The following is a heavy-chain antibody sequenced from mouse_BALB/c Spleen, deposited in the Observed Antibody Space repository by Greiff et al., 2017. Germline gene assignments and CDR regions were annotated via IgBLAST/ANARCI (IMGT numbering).Heavy chain of an antibody. CDR2: ILPGSGST. J-gene: IGHJ4*01. CDR1: GYTFSSYW. D-gene: IGHD2-4*01. CDR3: ARDLTMITTGVAMDY. V-gene: IGHV1-9*01. Sequence: VQRVESGAELMKPGASVKISCKATGYTFSSYWIEWVKQRPGHGLEWIGEILPGSGSTNYNEKFKGKATFTADTSSNTAYMQLSSLTSEDSAVYYCARDLTMITTGVAMDYWGQGTSVTVSS.